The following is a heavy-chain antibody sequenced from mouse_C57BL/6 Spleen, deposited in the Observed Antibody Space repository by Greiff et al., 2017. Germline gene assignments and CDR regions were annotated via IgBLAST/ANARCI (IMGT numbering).Heavy chain of an antibody. V-gene: IGHV1-69*01. D-gene: IGHD1-1*01. J-gene: IGHJ2*01. CDR1: GYSFTSYW. CDR2: IDPSDSYT. Sequence: QVQLQQPGAELVMPGASVKLSCKASGYSFTSYWMHWVKQRPGQGLEWIGEIDPSDSYTNYNQKFKGKSTLTVDKSSSTAYMQLSSLTSEDSAVYYCASNHYGSRYYLDYWGQGTTLTVSS. CDR3: ASNHYGSRYYLDY.